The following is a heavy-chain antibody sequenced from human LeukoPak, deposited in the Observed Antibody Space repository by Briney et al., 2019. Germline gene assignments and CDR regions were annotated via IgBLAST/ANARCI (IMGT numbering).Heavy chain of an antibody. CDR2: ISSSGSTI. CDR3: ARDLVWTTVVTYYYYYYGMDV. D-gene: IGHD4-23*01. J-gene: IGHJ6*02. V-gene: IGHV3-48*03. CDR1: GFTFSSYE. Sequence: RGSLRLSCAASGFTFSSYEMNWVRQAPGKGLEWVSYISSSGSTIYYADSVKGRFTISRDNAKNSLYLQMNSLRAEDTAVYYCARDLVWTTVVTYYYYYYGMDVWGQGTTVTVSS.